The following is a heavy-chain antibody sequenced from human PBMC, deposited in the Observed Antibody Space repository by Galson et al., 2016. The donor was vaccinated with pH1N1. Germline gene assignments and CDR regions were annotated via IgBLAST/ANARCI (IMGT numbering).Heavy chain of an antibody. D-gene: IGHD3-10*01. Sequence: SLRLSCAASGIPFSHYYMGWSRQAPGKGLEWISYISGSVTTIYYADSVRGRFTISGDNAQNTLYLLMNSMRAEDTAVYYCARDHFGWAFEVWGQGTMVTVSP. V-gene: IGHV3-11*01. CDR3: ARDHFGWAFEV. J-gene: IGHJ3*01. CDR2: ISGSVTTI. CDR1: GIPFSHYY.